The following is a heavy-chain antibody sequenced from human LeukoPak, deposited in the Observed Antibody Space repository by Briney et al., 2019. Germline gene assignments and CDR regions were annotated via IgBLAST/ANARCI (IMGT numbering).Heavy chain of an antibody. J-gene: IGHJ4*02. D-gene: IGHD1-1*01. CDR3: MRDTTGNNFGY. Sequence: GASVKVSCKASGYTFTGYYMYWVRQAPGQGLEWMGWINPNSGGTNYAQKFQGRVTMTRDTSNSTAYMELRGLRSDDTAVYYCMRDTTGNNFGYWGQGTLVTVSS. CDR2: INPNSGGT. V-gene: IGHV1-2*02. CDR1: GYTFTGYY.